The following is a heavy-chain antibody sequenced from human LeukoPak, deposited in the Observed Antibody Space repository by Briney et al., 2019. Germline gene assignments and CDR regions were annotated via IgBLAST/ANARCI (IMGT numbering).Heavy chain of an antibody. D-gene: IGHD4-17*01. Sequence: GGSLRLSCAASGFTFSSYSMNWVRQAPGKGLEWVSSISSSSSYIYYADSVKGRFTISRDNSKNTLYLQMNSLRAEDTAVYYCARGQTTVTTNWFDPWGQGTLVTVSS. CDR1: GFTFSSYS. J-gene: IGHJ5*02. CDR2: ISSSSSYI. V-gene: IGHV3-21*01. CDR3: ARGQTTVTTNWFDP.